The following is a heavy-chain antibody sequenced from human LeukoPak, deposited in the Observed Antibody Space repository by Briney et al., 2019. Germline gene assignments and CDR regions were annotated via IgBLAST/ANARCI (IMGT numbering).Heavy chain of an antibody. CDR1: GFTFSSYR. V-gene: IGHV4-39*01. Sequence: PGGSLRLSCAASGFTFSSYRMNWIRQPPGKGLEWIGSIYYSGNTYYNASLKSQVSISIDTSKNQFSLKLTSVTAADTAVYYCARQTGSGLFILPGGQGTLVTVSS. CDR2: IYYSGNT. J-gene: IGHJ4*02. D-gene: IGHD3/OR15-3a*01. CDR3: ARQTGSGLFILP.